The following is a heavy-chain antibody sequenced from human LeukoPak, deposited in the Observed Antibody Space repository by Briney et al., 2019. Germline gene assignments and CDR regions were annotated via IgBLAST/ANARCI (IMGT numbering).Heavy chain of an antibody. V-gene: IGHV4-34*01. D-gene: IGHD3-10*01. CDR2: INHSGST. CDR1: GGSFSGYY. Sequence: SETLSLTCAVYGGSFSGYYWSWIRQPPGKGLEWIGEINHSGSTNYNPSLKSRVTISVDTSKNQFSLKLSSVTAADTAVYYCARVSMVRGGAFDYWGQGTLVTVSS. CDR3: ARVSMVRGGAFDY. J-gene: IGHJ4*02.